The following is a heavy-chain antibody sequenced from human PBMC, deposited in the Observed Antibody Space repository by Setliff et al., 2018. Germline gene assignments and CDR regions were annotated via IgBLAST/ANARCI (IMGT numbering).Heavy chain of an antibody. V-gene: IGHV4-39*01. D-gene: IGHD1-1*01. CDR3: ASRTTGPGGWFDY. J-gene: IGHJ5*01. CDR2: IYYTGTA. Sequence: SETLSLTCTVSGGSVSSTSYYWGWIRQPPGKGLEWIGTIYYTGTAYYSPSLKSRVTISVDTSKNQFSLRLTSVTAADTAIYYCASRTTGPGGWFDYWGQGALVTVSS. CDR1: GGSVSSTSYY.